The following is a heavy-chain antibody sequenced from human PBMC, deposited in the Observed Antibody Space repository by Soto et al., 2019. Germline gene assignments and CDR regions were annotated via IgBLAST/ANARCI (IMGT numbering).Heavy chain of an antibody. J-gene: IGHJ4*02. CDR3: ARVGGYTFELDS. V-gene: IGHV3-13*04. CDR2: IDLNGDT. Sequence: EVQLVESGGGLVQPGGSLRLSCAASGFTFSAYDMQWVRQTPTKRLEWVSTIDLNGDTYYPDSVKGRFTISRENAKNSLYLQMSSLRAGDTAVYYCARVGGYTFELDSWGQGTLVTVSS. D-gene: IGHD5-18*01. CDR1: GFTFSAYD.